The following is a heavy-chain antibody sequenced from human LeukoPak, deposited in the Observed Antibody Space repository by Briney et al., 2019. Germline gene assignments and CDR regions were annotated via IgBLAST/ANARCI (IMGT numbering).Heavy chain of an antibody. CDR2: ISYDGSNK. CDR1: GFTFSSYA. V-gene: IGHV3-30*04. CDR3: ARDTHYYYDSSGYLLL. D-gene: IGHD3-22*01. Sequence: GGTLRLSCAASGFTFSSYAMHWVRQAPGKGLEWVAVISYDGSNKYYADSVKGRFTISRDNSKNTLYLQMNSLRAEDTAVYYCARDTHYYYDSSGYLLLWGQGTLVTVSS. J-gene: IGHJ4*02.